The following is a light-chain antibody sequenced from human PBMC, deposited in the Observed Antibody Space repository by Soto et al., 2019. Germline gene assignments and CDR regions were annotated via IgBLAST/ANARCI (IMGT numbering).Light chain of an antibody. Sequence: EIVLTQSPGTLSLSPGETAALSCRASESISSTYLAWYQQKPGQAPRLLIYGASSRATGIPDRFSGSGSGTDFTLTISRLLPEDFAVYYCQQYGGSPFTFGPGTKVDLK. J-gene: IGKJ3*01. CDR1: ESISSTY. V-gene: IGKV3-20*01. CDR3: QQYGGSPFT. CDR2: GAS.